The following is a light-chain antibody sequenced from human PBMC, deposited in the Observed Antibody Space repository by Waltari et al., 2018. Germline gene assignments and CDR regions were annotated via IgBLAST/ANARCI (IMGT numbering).Light chain of an antibody. CDR2: GKN. Sequence: SSELTQDPAVSVALGQTVRITCQGDSLRSYYASWYQQKAGQAPVLVIYGKNTLPSGIPDRFSGSSSGNTASLTITRAQAEDEADYYCNSRDSSGNPLVAFGGGTKLTVL. CDR1: SLRSYY. J-gene: IGLJ2*01. CDR3: NSRDSSGNPLVA. V-gene: IGLV3-19*01.